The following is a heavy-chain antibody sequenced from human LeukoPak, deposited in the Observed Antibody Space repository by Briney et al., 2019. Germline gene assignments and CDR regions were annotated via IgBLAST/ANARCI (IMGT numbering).Heavy chain of an antibody. V-gene: IGHV3-7*01. CDR2: IKQDGTEK. Sequence: GESLRLSCAASGFTFTTYWMSWVRQAPGKGLEWVANIKQDGTEKYYVDSVKGRFTISRDNAKNSLYLQMNSLGAEDTAVYYCARENDYGEYAGYFDYWGQGTLVTVSS. CDR3: ARENDYGEYAGYFDY. J-gene: IGHJ4*02. D-gene: IGHD4-17*01. CDR1: GFTFTTYW.